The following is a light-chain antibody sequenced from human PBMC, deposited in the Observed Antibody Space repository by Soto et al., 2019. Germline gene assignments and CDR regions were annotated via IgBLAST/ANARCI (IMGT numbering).Light chain of an antibody. CDR2: AAS. J-gene: IGKJ4*01. CDR1: QSISTY. CDR3: QHGNSSSVA. V-gene: IGKV1-39*01. Sequence: IQMAKCASPLSASPSNMFAITCRASQSISTYLHWYQQKPGKAPNLLIYAASTLKSGVPSRFSGSGSGTDFTLTISSLQPDDFATYYCQHGNSSSVAFGEGTKVDIK.